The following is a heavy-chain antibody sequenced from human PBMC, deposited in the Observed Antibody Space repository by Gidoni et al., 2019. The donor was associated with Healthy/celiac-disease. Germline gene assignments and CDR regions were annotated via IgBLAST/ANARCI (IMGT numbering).Heavy chain of an antibody. J-gene: IGHJ4*02. CDR3: AKDDHTVTTYSY. CDR1: GFTFSSYA. Sequence: EVQLLESGEGLVQPGGSLRLSCAAPGFTFSSYAMSWVRQAPGKGLEGVSAISVSGGSTYYADSVKGRFTISRDNSKNTLYLQMNSLRAEDTAVYYCAKDDHTVTTYSYWGQGTLVTVSS. V-gene: IGHV3-23*01. D-gene: IGHD4-17*01. CDR2: ISVSGGST.